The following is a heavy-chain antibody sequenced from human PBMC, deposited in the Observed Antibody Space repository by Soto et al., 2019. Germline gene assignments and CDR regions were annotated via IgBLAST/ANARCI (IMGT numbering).Heavy chain of an antibody. CDR1: GFICSSYD. D-gene: IGHD1-1*01. J-gene: IGHJ3*02. Sequence: GSLRLSCAVSGFICSSYDMSWVRQGPGKGLEWVSTILVGGSTHYEDAVKGRFTIARDTSKNTLYLQLNSLTAGETAVYYCAKATATSGAAFEIYGQGTMVTVSS. CDR2: ILVGGST. V-gene: IGHV3-23*01. CDR3: AKATATSGAAFEI.